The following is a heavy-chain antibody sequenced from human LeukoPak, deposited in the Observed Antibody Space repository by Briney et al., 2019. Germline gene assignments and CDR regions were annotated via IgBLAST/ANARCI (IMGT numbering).Heavy chain of an antibody. D-gene: IGHD6-19*01. J-gene: IGHJ4*02. CDR2: IKQDGSEK. Sequence: GGSLRLSCAASGFTFSSYWMSWVRQAPGKGLKWVANIKQDGSEKYYVDSVKGRFTISRDNAKNSLYLQMNSLRAEDTAVYYCASFGIAVAGFLGDWGQGTLVTVSS. V-gene: IGHV3-7*01. CDR3: ASFGIAVAGFLGD. CDR1: GFTFSSYW.